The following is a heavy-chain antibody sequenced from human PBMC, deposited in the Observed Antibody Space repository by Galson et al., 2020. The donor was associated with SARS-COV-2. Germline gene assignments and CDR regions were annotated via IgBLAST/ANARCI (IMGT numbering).Heavy chain of an antibody. J-gene: IGHJ1*01. CDR1: GYTYNSYD. Sequence: NNSGGCQRLSCKASGYTYNSYDINWVRQATGQGHEWMGWMNPNSGNTGYAQKFQGRVTMTRNTSISTAYMELSSLRSEDTAVYYCARGKYYDSSGYYGLEYFQHWGQGTLVTVSS. CDR2: MNPNSGNT. V-gene: IGHV1-8*01. CDR3: ARGKYYDSSGYYGLEYFQH. D-gene: IGHD3-22*01.